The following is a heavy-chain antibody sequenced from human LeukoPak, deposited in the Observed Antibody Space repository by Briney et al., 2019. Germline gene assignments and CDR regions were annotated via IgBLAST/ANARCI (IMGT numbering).Heavy chain of an antibody. CDR2: IYYSGST. CDR1: GGSISSYY. CDR3: ARAPYCSGGSCALNY. D-gene: IGHD2-15*01. V-gene: IGHV4-59*01. Sequence: PSETLSLTCTVSGGSISSYYWSWIRQPPGKGLDWIGYIYYSGSTNYNPSLKSRVTISVDTSKNQFSLKLSSVTAADTAVYYCARAPYCSGGSCALNYWGQGTLVTVSS. J-gene: IGHJ4*02.